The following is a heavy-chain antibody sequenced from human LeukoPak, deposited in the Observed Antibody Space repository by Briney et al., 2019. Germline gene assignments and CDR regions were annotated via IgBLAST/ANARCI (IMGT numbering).Heavy chain of an antibody. CDR1: GGSISSSSYY. Sequence: PSETLSLTCTVSGGSISSSSYYWGWIRQPPGKGLGWIGSIYYSGSTYYNPSLKSRVTISVDTSKNQFSLKLSSVTAADTAVYYCARSTYYYDSSGYSPTFFYYYYYYMDVWGKGTTVTISS. J-gene: IGHJ6*03. V-gene: IGHV4-39*01. CDR3: ARSTYYYDSSGYSPTFFYYYYYYMDV. CDR2: IYYSGST. D-gene: IGHD3-22*01.